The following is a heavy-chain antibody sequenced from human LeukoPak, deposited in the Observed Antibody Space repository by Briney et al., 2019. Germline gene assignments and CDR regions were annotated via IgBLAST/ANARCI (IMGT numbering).Heavy chain of an antibody. J-gene: IGHJ4*02. CDR2: LSGSGSST. CDR3: ATTSSGWYFPFDY. D-gene: IGHD6-19*01. Sequence: GGSLRLSCAASGFTFRTYAMSWVRQAPGKGLEWVSSLSGSGSSTYYADSVKGRFSISRDNSKNTLYLQMNSLRAEDTAVYFCATTSSGWYFPFDYWGQGTLVTVSS. CDR1: GFTFRTYA. V-gene: IGHV3-23*01.